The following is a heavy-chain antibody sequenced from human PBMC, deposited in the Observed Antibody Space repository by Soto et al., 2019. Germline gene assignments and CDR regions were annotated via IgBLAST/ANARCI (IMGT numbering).Heavy chain of an antibody. CDR2: INSEGTYT. CDR3: ARGGLEPVDH. Sequence: EVQLVESGGGLVQPGGSLRLSCGAFGFTFNNCWMHWVRQVPGKGLVWVSRINSEGTYTSHADSVKGRFTISRDNAKNTLYLQMNSLRAEDTAVYYCARGGLEPVDHWGQGTLVTVSS. J-gene: IGHJ5*02. CDR1: GFTFNNCW. D-gene: IGHD6-19*01. V-gene: IGHV3-74*01.